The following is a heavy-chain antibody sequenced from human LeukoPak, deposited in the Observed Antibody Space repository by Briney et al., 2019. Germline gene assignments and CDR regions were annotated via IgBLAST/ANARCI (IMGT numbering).Heavy chain of an antibody. CDR3: ASYYYGSGTSLGY. J-gene: IGHJ4*02. D-gene: IGHD3-10*01. CDR1: GFTFSGYW. V-gene: IGHV3-7*01. Sequence: GGSLRLSCAASGFTFSGYWVTWVRQAPGKGLEWVANINPASSEKYYVGSVKGRFTISRDNAKNSLYLQMNSLRAEDTAVYYCASYYYGSGTSLGYWGQGTLVTVSS. CDR2: INPASSEK.